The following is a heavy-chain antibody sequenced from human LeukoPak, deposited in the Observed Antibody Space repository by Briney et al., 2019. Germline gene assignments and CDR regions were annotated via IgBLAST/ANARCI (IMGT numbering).Heavy chain of an antibody. J-gene: IGHJ3*01. CDR3: AKDYFRRNGVYDAFDL. V-gene: IGHV3-23*01. CDR1: GFTFCDFA. CDR2: IGGDGAEK. Sequence: GGSLTLSCVGSGFTFCDFAMSCVRQAPGGRPEWVSVIGGDGAEKYYADFVKGRFTISRDNSENTMYLQMTSLRAEDTAVYYCAKDYFRRNGVYDAFDLWGHGTTVTVS. D-gene: IGHD3-9*01.